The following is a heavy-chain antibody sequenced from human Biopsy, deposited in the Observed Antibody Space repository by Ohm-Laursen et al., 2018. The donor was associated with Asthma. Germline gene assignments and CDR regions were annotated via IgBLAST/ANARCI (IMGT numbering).Heavy chain of an antibody. CDR2: IIPIFGTV. V-gene: IGHV1-69*01. D-gene: IGHD5-12*01. CDR1: GGTFSSYA. J-gene: IGHJ6*02. Sequence: GSSVKVSCKASGGTFSSYAISWVRQAPGQGLEWMGGIIPIFGTVNYAQKFQGRVTITADESTSTAYMELSSLSSEDTAVYYCARGYSGSDRIVYYYSGLEVWGQGTTVTVSS. CDR3: ARGYSGSDRIVYYYSGLEV.